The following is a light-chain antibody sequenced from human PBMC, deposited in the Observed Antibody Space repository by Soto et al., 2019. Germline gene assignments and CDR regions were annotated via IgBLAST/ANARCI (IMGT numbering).Light chain of an antibody. J-gene: IGKJ5*01. CDR2: AAS. CDR3: QQYAFLPIT. V-gene: IGKV3-20*01. CDR1: QTVSKNY. Sequence: IMLTQSPATLYLYTGERATLSCRASQTVSKNYLAWYQQKAGQAPRLVIYAASTRATGIPDRFSGSGSGTDFTLTISRLEPEDFALFYCQQYAFLPITFGQGTLLEIK.